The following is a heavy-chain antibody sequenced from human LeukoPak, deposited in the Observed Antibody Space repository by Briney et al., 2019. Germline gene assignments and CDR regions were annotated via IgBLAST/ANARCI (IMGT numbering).Heavy chain of an antibody. D-gene: IGHD1-1*01. Sequence: PSETLSLTCTVSGGSISSSSYYWGWIRQPPGKGLEWIGSIYYSGSTYYNPSLKSRVTISVDTSKNQFSLKLSSATAADTAVYYCATGPLVRGTYYYYYMDVWGKGTRSPSP. CDR1: GGSISSSSYY. CDR2: IYYSGST. V-gene: IGHV4-39*01. J-gene: IGHJ6*03. CDR3: ATGPLVRGTYYYYYMDV.